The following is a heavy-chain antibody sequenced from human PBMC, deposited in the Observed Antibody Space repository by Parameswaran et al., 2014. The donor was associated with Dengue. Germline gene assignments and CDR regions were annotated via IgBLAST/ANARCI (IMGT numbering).Heavy chain of an antibody. CDR2: MNPSSGNT. J-gene: IGHJ6*02. CDR3: ARDTVSRFHYYYYYGMDV. D-gene: IGHD4-17*01. V-gene: IGHV1-8*03. Sequence: WVRQAPGQGLEWMGWMNPSSGNTGYAQKFQGRVTITRNTSISTAYMELSSLRSEDTAVYYCARDTVSRFHYYYYYGMDVWGQGTTGHRLL.